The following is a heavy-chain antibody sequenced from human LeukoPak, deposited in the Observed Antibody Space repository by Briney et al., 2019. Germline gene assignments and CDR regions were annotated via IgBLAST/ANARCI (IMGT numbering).Heavy chain of an antibody. V-gene: IGHV3-33*01. CDR3: ARDSDTNSHYSSFDY. CDR2: MWYDGTKK. D-gene: IGHD2-8*01. Sequence: PGRSLILSCAASGFTLRSYGMHWVRQAPGKGLEWVAVMWYDGTKKYYADSVKGRFIISKDNSKNTVYLQMNSLRVKDTAVYYCARDSDTNSHYSSFDYWGQGTLVTVS. J-gene: IGHJ4*02. CDR1: GFTLRSYG.